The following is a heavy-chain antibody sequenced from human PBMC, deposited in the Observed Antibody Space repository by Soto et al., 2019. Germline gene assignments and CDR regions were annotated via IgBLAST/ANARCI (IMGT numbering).Heavy chain of an antibody. Sequence: SETLSLTCTVSGGSISSYYWSWIRQPPGKGLEWIGYIYYSGSTNYNPSLKSRVTISVDTSKNQFSLKLSSVTAADTAVYYCARGLWSGYYYYYYGMDVWGQGTTVTVSS. D-gene: IGHD3-3*01. CDR3: ARGLWSGYYYYYYGMDV. CDR2: IYYSGST. J-gene: IGHJ6*02. CDR1: GGSISSYY. V-gene: IGHV4-59*01.